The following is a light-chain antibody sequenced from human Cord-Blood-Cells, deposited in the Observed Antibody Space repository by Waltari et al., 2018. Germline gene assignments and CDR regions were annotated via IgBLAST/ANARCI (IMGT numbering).Light chain of an antibody. J-gene: IGKJ4*01. V-gene: IGKV1-39*01. Sequence: DLQKTQSPPSLSASVGDRVTITCRASQSISSYLNWYQQKPGKAPKLLIYAASSLQIGVPSRFSGSGSGTDFTLTISSLQPEDFATYYCQQSYSTLTFGGGTKVEIK. CDR3: QQSYSTLT. CDR2: AAS. CDR1: QSISSY.